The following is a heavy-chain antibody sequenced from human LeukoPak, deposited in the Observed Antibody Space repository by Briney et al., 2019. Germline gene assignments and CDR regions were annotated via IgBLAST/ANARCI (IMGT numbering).Heavy chain of an antibody. D-gene: IGHD5-12*01. Sequence: SETLSLTCTVSGGSISSYYWSWIRQPPGKGLEWIGYIYYSGSTNYNPSLKSRVTISVDTSKNQFSLKLSSVTAADTAVYYCARVKMYSGYVFFDYWGQGTLVTVSS. J-gene: IGHJ4*02. CDR1: GGSISSYY. V-gene: IGHV4-59*01. CDR2: IYYSGST. CDR3: ARVKMYSGYVFFDY.